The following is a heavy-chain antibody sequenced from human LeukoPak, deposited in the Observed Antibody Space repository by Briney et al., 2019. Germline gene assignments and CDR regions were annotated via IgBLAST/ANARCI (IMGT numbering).Heavy chain of an antibody. V-gene: IGHV4-39*01. Sequence: PSETLSLTCTVSGGSISSSSYCWGWIRQPPGTGLEWIGTIYYSGSTYYNPSLKSRVTISVDTSKNQFSLKLSSVTAADTAVYYYAKVILTPQTPYNWFDPWGQGTLVTVSS. D-gene: IGHD3-10*01. CDR3: AKVILTPQTPYNWFDP. CDR2: IYYSGST. J-gene: IGHJ5*02. CDR1: GGSISSSSYC.